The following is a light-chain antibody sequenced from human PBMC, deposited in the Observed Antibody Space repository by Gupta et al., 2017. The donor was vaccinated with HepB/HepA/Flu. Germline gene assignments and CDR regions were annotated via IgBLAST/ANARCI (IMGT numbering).Light chain of an antibody. Sequence: QSLLTQPPSASGTPGQTATIHSSRSHSNIGSNTFTWYQHLPGTAPKLLIYTNDKRPSGVPGRFSASKSGTSASLAISGLQSEDEAEYYCASWDNTLKAPIFGGGTKLTVL. J-gene: IGLJ2*01. CDR2: TND. CDR3: ASWDNTLKAPI. V-gene: IGLV1-44*01. CDR1: HSNIGSNT.